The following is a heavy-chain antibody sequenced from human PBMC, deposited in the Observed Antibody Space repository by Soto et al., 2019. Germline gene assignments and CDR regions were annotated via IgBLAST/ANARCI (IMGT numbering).Heavy chain of an antibody. CDR3: ARASPSVWGGGNCYRLDSSFDS. CDR2: VIPLFKTP. J-gene: IGHJ5*01. CDR1: GGSFITYG. V-gene: IGHV1-69*01. D-gene: IGHD2-21*01. Sequence: QVQLVQSGAEVKRPGSWVKVSCKASGGSFITYGITWVLQAPGQGPEWMGGVIPLFKTPKYAERFKGRLSFPADESTGPAYLELSSLRSEDTAVYYCARASPSVWGGGNCYRLDSSFDSGGQGTLVAVSS.